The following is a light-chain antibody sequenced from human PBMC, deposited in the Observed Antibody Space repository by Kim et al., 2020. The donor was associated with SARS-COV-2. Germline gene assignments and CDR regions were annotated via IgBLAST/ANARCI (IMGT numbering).Light chain of an antibody. J-gene: IGLJ2*01. V-gene: IGLV1-44*01. Sequence: GQSVTISCSLSRSNIGSNSGNWCQQLPGTAPKLHIYNNKQRPSGVPDRVAGSKSGTSASLAISGLQSEDEAEYYCAAWDDSLNGVIFGGGTQLTVL. CDR3: AAWDDSLNGVI. CDR1: RSNIGSNS. CDR2: NNK.